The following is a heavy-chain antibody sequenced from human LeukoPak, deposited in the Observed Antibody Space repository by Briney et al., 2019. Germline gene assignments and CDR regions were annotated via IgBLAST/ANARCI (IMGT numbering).Heavy chain of an antibody. CDR1: GITFSNYA. CDR2: ISGSAHKI. V-gene: IGHV3-23*01. J-gene: IGHJ4*02. D-gene: IGHD5-18*01. Sequence: GSLRLSCVASGITFSNYAASWVRQAPEKGLDWVSVISGSAHKIRYADSVKGRFTISRDNSENIVYLQMNNLRAEDTAVYYCAGRVTGYSSGYVYWGQGTLVTVSS. CDR3: AGRVTGYSSGYVY.